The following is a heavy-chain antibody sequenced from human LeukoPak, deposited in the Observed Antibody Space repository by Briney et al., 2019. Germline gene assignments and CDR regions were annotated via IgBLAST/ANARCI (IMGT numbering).Heavy chain of an antibody. D-gene: IGHD3-10*01. CDR1: GFTFSDYY. Sequence: KPGRSLRLSWAAAGFTFSDYYISWISQAPGKGLEWVAYIRSGGSTIYYADSVKGRFTISRDNAKNALYLQMNSLRAEDTAVYYCARAMGGSGSYNYYYYYYMDVWGKETTVTIPS. V-gene: IGHV3-11*04. CDR2: IRSGGSTI. CDR3: ARAMGGSGSYNYYYYYYMDV. J-gene: IGHJ6*03.